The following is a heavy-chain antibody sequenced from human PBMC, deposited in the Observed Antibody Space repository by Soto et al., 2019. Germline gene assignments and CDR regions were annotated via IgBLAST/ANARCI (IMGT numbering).Heavy chain of an antibody. V-gene: IGHV3-30-3*01. CDR2: ISYDGSNK. J-gene: IGHJ6*02. CDR1: GFTFSSYA. CDR3: ARDLRGYCSGGSCFYGMDV. Sequence: GGSLRLSCAASGFTFSSYAMHWVRQAPGKGLEWVAVISYDGSNKYYADSVKGRFTISRDNSKNTLYLQMNSLRAEDTAVYYCARDLRGYCSGGSCFYGMDVWGQGTTVTVSS. D-gene: IGHD2-15*01.